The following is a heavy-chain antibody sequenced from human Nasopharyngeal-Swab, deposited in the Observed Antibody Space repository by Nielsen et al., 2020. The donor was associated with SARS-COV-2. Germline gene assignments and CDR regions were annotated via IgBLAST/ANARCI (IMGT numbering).Heavy chain of an antibody. CDR3: AKNPTSGERITIFGVVILTDNWFDP. V-gene: IGHV3-23*01. CDR1: GFTLSSYG. D-gene: IGHD3-3*01. J-gene: IGHJ5*02. Sequence: GESLKISCVVSGFTLSSYGMSWVRQAPGKGLEWVSAIRGSGGSTYYADSVKGRFTISRDNSKNTLYLQMNSLRAEDTAVYYCAKNPTSGERITIFGVVILTDNWFDPWGQGTLVTVSS. CDR2: IRGSGGST.